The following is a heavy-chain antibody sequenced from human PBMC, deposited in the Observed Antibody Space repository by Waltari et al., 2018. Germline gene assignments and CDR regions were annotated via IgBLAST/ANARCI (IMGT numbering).Heavy chain of an antibody. CDR1: GGSFSGYY. D-gene: IGHD3-3*01. CDR2: INHSGST. Sequence: QVQLQQWGAGLLKPSETLSLTCAVYGGSFSGYYWSWIRQPPGKGLEWIGEINHSGSTNYNPSLKSRVTISVDTSKNQFSLKLSSVTAADTAVYYCARGKRTIFGVAQTPIDPWGQGTLVTVSS. J-gene: IGHJ5*02. V-gene: IGHV4-34*01. CDR3: ARGKRTIFGVAQTPIDP.